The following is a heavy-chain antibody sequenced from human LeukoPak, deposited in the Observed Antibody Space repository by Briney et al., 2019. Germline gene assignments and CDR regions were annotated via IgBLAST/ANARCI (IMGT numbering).Heavy chain of an antibody. V-gene: IGHV1-2*02. CDR1: GYTLTGYY. D-gene: IGHD3-10*01. J-gene: IGHJ5*02. Sequence: ASVKVSCKASGYTLTGYYMHWVRQAPGQGLEWMGWINPNSGGTNYAQKFQGRVTMTRDTSISTAYMELSRLRSDDTAVYYCARISITMVRGVINRPNWFDPRGQGTLVTVSS. CDR3: ARISITMVRGVINRPNWFDP. CDR2: INPNSGGT.